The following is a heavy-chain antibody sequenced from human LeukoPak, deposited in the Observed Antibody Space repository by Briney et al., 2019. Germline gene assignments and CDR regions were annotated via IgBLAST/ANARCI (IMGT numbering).Heavy chain of an antibody. CDR1: GGSFSGYY. CDR3: RGGSPYYYYYYMDV. D-gene: IGHD3-3*01. CDR2: INRSGST. J-gene: IGHJ6*03. Sequence: SETLSLTCAVYGGSFSGYYWSWIRQPPGKGLEWIGEINRSGSTNYNPSLKSRVTISVDTSKNQFSLKLSSVTAADTAVYYCRGGSPYYYYYYMDVWGKGTTVTVSS. V-gene: IGHV4-34*01.